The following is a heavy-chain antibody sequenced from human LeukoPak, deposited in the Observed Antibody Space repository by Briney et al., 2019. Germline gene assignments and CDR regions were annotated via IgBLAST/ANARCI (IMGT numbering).Heavy chain of an antibody. CDR1: GGSLSSYF. Sequence: PSETLSLTCTVSGGSLSSYFWSWIRQPAGKGLEWIGRIYTSGTTNYNPSLKSRVSMSVDTSKNQFSLKLSSVTAADTAVYYCARQIAVAGKAAFDYWGQGTLVTVSS. D-gene: IGHD6-19*01. J-gene: IGHJ4*02. V-gene: IGHV4-4*07. CDR2: IYTSGTT. CDR3: ARQIAVAGKAAFDY.